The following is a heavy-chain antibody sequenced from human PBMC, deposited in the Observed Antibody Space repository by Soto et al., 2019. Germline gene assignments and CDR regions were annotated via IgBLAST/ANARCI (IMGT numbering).Heavy chain of an antibody. J-gene: IGHJ2*01. V-gene: IGHV3-23*01. CDR3: AKDKYTDSVRKVWFFDY. D-gene: IGHD2-15*01. Sequence: EVQLLESGGGLVKPGGSLRLSCAASGITFSKYAMSWVRLAPGKGLEWVSSISANGGITDYADSVKGRFTISRDNSQNILSLQMDSLTGDDTALYFCAKDKYTDSVRKVWFFDYWGRGTLVTVSS. CDR2: ISANGGIT. CDR1: GITFSKYA.